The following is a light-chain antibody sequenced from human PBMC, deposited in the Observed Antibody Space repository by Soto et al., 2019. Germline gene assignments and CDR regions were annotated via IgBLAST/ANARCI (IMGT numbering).Light chain of an antibody. Sequence: QSVLTQPPSVSGAPGQRVTISCTGNSSNIGAPYDVHWYQQLPGTAPKLLIYGSINRPSGVPDRFSGSKSGTSASLAITGLQAEDEADYYCQSYDSSLRGSVFGGGTKLTVL. V-gene: IGLV1-40*01. J-gene: IGLJ3*02. CDR3: QSYDSSLRGSV. CDR1: SSNIGAPYD. CDR2: GSI.